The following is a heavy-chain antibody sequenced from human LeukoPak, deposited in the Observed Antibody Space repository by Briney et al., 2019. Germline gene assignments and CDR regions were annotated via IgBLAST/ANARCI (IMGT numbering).Heavy chain of an antibody. V-gene: IGHV3-23*01. J-gene: IGHJ3*02. CDR1: GFTFSIYA. Sequence: PGGSLRLSCAASGFTFSIYAMSWVRQAPGKGLEWVSGISGSGGSTYYADSVKGRFSISRDNSKNTLYLQMNSLRAEDTAVYYCAKEVTVYAKEDAFDIWGQGTMVTVSS. CDR3: AKEVTVYAKEDAFDI. D-gene: IGHD2-8*01. CDR2: ISGSGGST.